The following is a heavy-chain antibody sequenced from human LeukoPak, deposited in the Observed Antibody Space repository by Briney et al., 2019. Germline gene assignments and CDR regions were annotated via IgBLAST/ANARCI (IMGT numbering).Heavy chain of an antibody. CDR1: GGSFSGYY. CDR3: ARDRRMDYGDYEIDY. CDR2: INHSGST. D-gene: IGHD4-17*01. V-gene: IGHV4-34*01. Sequence: SETLSLTCAVYGGSFSGYYWSWIRQPPGKGLEWIGEINHSGSTNYNPSLKSRVTISVDTSKNQFSLKLSSVTPEDTAVYYCARDRRMDYGDYEIDYWGQGTLVTVSS. J-gene: IGHJ4*02.